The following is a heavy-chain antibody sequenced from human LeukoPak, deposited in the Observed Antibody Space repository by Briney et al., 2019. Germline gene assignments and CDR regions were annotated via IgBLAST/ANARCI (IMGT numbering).Heavy chain of an antibody. Sequence: GGSLRLSCAASGFTFSSYAMSWVRQAPGKGLEWVSGISGSGGRTNYADSVKGRFTISRDNSKNTLYLQMNSLRAEDTAVYYCARDKLSVGSWTDFDYWGQGTLVTVSS. D-gene: IGHD6-13*01. V-gene: IGHV3-23*01. CDR1: GFTFSSYA. CDR2: ISGSGGRT. CDR3: ARDKLSVGSWTDFDY. J-gene: IGHJ4*02.